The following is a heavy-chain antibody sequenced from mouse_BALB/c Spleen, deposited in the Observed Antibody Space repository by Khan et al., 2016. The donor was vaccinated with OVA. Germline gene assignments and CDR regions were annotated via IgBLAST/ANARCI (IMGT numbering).Heavy chain of an antibody. CDR3: ARLDA. V-gene: IGHV14-3*02. CDR2: IDPANGNT. CDR1: GFNIKDTY. Sequence: VQLKESGAELVKPGASVKLSCTASGFNIKDTYMHWVKQRPEQGLEWIGRIDPANGNTKYDQKFKGKATITADTSSNTAYLQLSSLTSEDTAVYYCARLDAWGQGTTLTVSA. J-gene: IGHJ2*01.